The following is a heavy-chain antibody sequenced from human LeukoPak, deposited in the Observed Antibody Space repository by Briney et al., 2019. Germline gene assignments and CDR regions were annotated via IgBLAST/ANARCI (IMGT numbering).Heavy chain of an antibody. J-gene: IGHJ4*02. Sequence: SETLSLTCAVYGGSFSGYYWSWIRQPPGKGLEWIGEINHSGSTNYNPSLKSRVTISVDTSKNQFSLKLSSVTAADTAVYYCARPRRSGYHINYFDYWGQGTLVTVSS. D-gene: IGHD3-22*01. V-gene: IGHV4-34*01. CDR3: ARPRRSGYHINYFDY. CDR1: GGSFSGYY. CDR2: INHSGST.